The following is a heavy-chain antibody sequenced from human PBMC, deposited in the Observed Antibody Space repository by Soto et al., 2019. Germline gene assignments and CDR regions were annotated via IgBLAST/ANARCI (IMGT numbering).Heavy chain of an antibody. V-gene: IGHV1-8*01. CDR2: MNPNSGNT. CDR3: ARVRVYDFWSGYVYYYYYMDV. J-gene: IGHJ6*03. Sequence: GASVKLSCKASGYTFTSCDSNWVRQATGQGLEWMGWMNPNSGNTGYAQKFQGRVTMTRNTSISTAYMELSSLRSEDTAVYYCARVRVYDFWSGYVYYYYYMDVWGKGTTVTVSS. D-gene: IGHD3-3*01. CDR1: GYTFTSCD.